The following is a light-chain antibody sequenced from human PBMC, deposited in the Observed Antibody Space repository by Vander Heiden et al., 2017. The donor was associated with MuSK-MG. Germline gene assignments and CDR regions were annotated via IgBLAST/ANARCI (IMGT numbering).Light chain of an antibody. CDR1: SSDVGSYNL. V-gene: IGLV2-23*01. J-gene: IGLJ2*01. CDR2: EGT. CDR3: CSYAGGGTLVV. Sequence: QSALTQPASVSGSPGQSITISCTGTSSDVGSYNLVSWYQQHPGKSPNLMIYEGTKRPSRVSNRFSGSKSGNTASLTISGLQAEDEADYYCCSYAGGGTLVVFGGGTKLTVL.